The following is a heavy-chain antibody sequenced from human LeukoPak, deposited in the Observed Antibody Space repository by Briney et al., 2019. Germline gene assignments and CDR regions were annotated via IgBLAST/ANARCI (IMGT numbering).Heavy chain of an antibody. CDR1: GGSISSYY. CDR2: IYYSGST. D-gene: IGHD3-22*01. V-gene: IGHV4-59*01. CDR3: ATSYYGSSPNWFDP. J-gene: IGHJ5*02. Sequence: SETLFLTCTVSGGSISSYYGSWIRHPPGKGLERLGYIYYSGSTNYNPSLKSRVTISLHTSKNKFSLKLTSVTDADTAVYYCATSYYGSSPNWFDPWGQGTLVTVSS.